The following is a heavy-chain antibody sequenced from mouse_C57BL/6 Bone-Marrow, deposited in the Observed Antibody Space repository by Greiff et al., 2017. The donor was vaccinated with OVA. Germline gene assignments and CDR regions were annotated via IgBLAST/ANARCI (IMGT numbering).Heavy chain of an antibody. V-gene: IGHV1-76*01. CDR2: IYPGSGNI. J-gene: IGHJ2*01. CDR3: ARSERLRDYFDY. D-gene: IGHD2-2*01. Sequence: VKLVESGAELVRPGASVKLSCKASGYTFTDYYISWVKQRPGQGLEWIARIYPGSGNIYYNEKFKGKATLTAEKSSSTAYMQLSSLTSDGSAVYFCARSERLRDYFDYWGQGTTLTVSS. CDR1: GYTFTDYY.